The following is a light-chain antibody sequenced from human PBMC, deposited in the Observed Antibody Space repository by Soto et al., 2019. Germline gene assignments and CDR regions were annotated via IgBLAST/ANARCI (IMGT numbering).Light chain of an antibody. CDR3: ATWDDSLNVV. V-gene: IGLV1-44*01. CDR1: TSNIGTNT. J-gene: IGLJ2*01. CDR2: SND. Sequence: QSVLTQSPSASGTPGQRVSISCSGSTSNIGTNTVSWYQHVLGTAPKLLIYSNDQRPSAVPGRFSGSKSGTSASLAISGLLSEDEADYYCATWDDSLNVVFGGGTQLTVL.